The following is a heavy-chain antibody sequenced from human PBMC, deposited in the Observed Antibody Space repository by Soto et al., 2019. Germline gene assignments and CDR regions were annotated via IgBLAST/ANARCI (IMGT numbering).Heavy chain of an antibody. CDR2: IIPIFGTA. V-gene: IGHV1-69*13. J-gene: IGHJ4*02. CDR3: ASHYSSSWSPGVDY. CDR1: GGTFSSYA. Sequence: SVKVSCKASGGTFSSYAISWVRQAPGQGLEWMGGIIPIFGTAKYAQKFPGRVTITADESTSTAYMELSSLRSEDTAVYYCASHYSSSWSPGVDYWGQGTLVTVSS. D-gene: IGHD6-13*01.